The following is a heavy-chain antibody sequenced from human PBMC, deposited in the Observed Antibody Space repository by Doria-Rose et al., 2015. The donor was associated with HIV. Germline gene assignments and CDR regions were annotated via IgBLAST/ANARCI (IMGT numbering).Heavy chain of an antibody. CDR1: GFSFESYA. CDR3: AKAPIIGPKYYFYMDV. Sequence: VQLVQSGGGLVQPGRSLRLSCVGSGFSFESYAMHWVRLAPGKGLEWVAGMSWNSSTKGKADSVDGRFTISRDNAKKSAYLEMRSLRPEDTAFYYCAKAPIIGPKYYFYMDVWGKVTAVTVSS. CDR2: MSWNSSTK. V-gene: IGHV3-9*01. J-gene: IGHJ6*03. D-gene: IGHD3-3*01.